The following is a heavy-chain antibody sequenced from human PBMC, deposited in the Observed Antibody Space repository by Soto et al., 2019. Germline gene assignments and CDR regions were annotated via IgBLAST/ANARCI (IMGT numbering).Heavy chain of an antibody. Sequence: GGSLRLSCAASGFTFSSYGMHWVRQAPGKGLEWVAVISYDGSNKYYADSVKGRFTISRDNSKNTLYLQMNSLRAEDTAVYYCAKDLASRCSSTSCYHGGKYYYYYYGMDVWGQGTTVTVSS. CDR2: ISYDGSNK. CDR3: AKDLASRCSSTSCYHGGKYYYYYYGMDV. CDR1: GFTFSSYG. J-gene: IGHJ6*02. V-gene: IGHV3-30*18. D-gene: IGHD2-2*01.